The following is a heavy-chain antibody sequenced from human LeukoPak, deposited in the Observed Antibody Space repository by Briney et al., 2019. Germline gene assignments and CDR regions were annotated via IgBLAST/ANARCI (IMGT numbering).Heavy chain of an antibody. CDR3: ARDGRPLDY. V-gene: IGHV3-7*03. CDR2: IKQDGGEK. Sequence: GGSLRLSCADSGITFSSYWISWVRQAPGKGLEWVANIKQDGGEKYYVDSVKGRFTISRDNAKNSLYLQMNNLRVEDTAVYYCARDGRPLDYWGQGTLVTVSS. CDR1: GITFSSYW. J-gene: IGHJ4*02.